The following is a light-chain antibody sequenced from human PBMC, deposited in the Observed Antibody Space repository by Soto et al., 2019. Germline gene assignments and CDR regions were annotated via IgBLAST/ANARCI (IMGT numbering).Light chain of an antibody. Sequence: QPVLTQPASVSGSPGQSITISCTGTSPHLGEYNYVSWYQQHPGKAPKLMIYEVSNRPSGVSNRFSGSEFGNTASLTISGLQPEDEADYYCCSYTSSISYVFGSGTKVTVL. J-gene: IGLJ1*01. CDR1: SPHLGEYNY. CDR3: CSYTSSISYV. V-gene: IGLV2-14*01. CDR2: EVS.